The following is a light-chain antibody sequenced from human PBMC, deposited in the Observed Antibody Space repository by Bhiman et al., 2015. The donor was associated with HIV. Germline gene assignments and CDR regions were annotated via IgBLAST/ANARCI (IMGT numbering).Light chain of an antibody. CDR3: SSYTSSSTLHVI. Sequence: QSALTQPASVSGSPGSSITISCTGTSSDIGYHNYVSWYQQRPGKAPKLIIYDVTYRPSGVSNRFSGSRSGNTASLTISGLQAEDEGDYYCSSYTSSSTLHVIFGGGTKLTVL. V-gene: IGLV2-14*03. CDR2: DVT. CDR1: SSDIGYHNY. J-gene: IGLJ2*01.